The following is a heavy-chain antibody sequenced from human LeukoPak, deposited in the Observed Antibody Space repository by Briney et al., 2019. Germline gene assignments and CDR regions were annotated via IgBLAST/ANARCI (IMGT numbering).Heavy chain of an antibody. J-gene: IGHJ4*02. CDR1: GFTVSSNY. CDR2: ISGSGGST. CDR3: AKDRIAARMFDY. V-gene: IGHV3-23*01. Sequence: GGSLRLSCAASGFTVSSNYMSWVRQAPGKGLEWVSVISGSGGSTYYADSVKGRFTISRDNSKNTLYLQMNSLRAEDTAVYYCAKDRIAARMFDYWGQGTLVTVSS. D-gene: IGHD6-6*01.